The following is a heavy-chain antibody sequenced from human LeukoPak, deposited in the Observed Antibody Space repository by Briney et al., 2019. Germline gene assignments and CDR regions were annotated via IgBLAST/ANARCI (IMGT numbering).Heavy chain of an antibody. V-gene: IGHV3-23*01. CDR1: GYTFSSYA. CDR2: VSGSGGST. CDR3: AKYLGVGATISGS. Sequence: GGSLRLSCAASGYTFSSYAMSWVRQAPGKGLDWVSGVSGSGGSTYYAASVKGRFTITRDNSKNVLYLQLNTLTSDDTAVYYCAKYLGVGATISGSWSQGALVTDSS. J-gene: IGHJ4*02. D-gene: IGHD5-12*01.